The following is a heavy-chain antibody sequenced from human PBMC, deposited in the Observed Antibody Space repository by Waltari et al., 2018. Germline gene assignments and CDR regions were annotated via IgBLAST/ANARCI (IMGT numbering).Heavy chain of an antibody. V-gene: IGHV3-23*01. Sequence: EVQLLESGGGLVQPGGSLRLSCAASGFTFTSFVMSWVRQAPRKGLEWCSAISPGGGVTYYADSVKGRFTVSRDNSKNTLYLQMNSLRAEDTAVYYCLRRWFDSWGQGTLVIVSS. CDR1: GFTFTSFV. CDR2: ISPGGGVT. CDR3: LRRWFDS. J-gene: IGHJ5*01.